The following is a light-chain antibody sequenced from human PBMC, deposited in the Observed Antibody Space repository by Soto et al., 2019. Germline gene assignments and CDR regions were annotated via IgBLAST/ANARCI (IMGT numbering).Light chain of an antibody. J-gene: IGKJ4*01. V-gene: IGKV3D-15*01. Sequence: EIVMTQSPATLSVSPGERATLSCRASQSVGSNLAWYQQKPGQAPRLIIYGASTRATGIPGRFSGSGSGTEFTVTISSLQSEDLAVYYCQQYNVWPPLTFGGGTKVEIK. CDR1: QSVGSN. CDR2: GAS. CDR3: QQYNVWPPLT.